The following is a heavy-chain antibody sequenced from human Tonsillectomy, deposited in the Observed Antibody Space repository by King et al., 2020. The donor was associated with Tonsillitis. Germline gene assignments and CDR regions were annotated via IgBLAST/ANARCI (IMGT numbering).Heavy chain of an antibody. CDR1: GFSVSSHY. D-gene: IGHD3-22*01. CDR2: IYGGGTT. Sequence: VQLVESGGGLMQPGGSLRLSCAASGFSVSSHYMSWVRQAPGKGLEWVSVIYGGGTTYYADFVKGRFTISRDNSENTRYLQMNSLRAEDTAMYYCARVNYYDSSGYWSPYYFDYWGLGTLVTVSS. CDR3: ARVNYYDSSGYWSPYYFDY. V-gene: IGHV3-53*01. J-gene: IGHJ4*02.